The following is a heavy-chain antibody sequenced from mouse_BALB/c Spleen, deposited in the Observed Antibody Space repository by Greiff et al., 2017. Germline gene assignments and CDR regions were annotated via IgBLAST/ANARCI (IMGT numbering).Heavy chain of an antibody. Sequence: EVMLVESGGDLVKPGGSLKLSCAASGFTFSSYGMSWVRQTPDKRLEWVATISSGGSYTYYPDSVKGRFTISRDNAKNTLYLQMSSLRSEDTAMYYCAREGYDVGYAMDYWGQGTSVTVSS. V-gene: IGHV5-6*01. CDR3: AREGYDVGYAMDY. D-gene: IGHD2-14*01. CDR2: ISSGGSYT. CDR1: GFTFSSYG. J-gene: IGHJ4*01.